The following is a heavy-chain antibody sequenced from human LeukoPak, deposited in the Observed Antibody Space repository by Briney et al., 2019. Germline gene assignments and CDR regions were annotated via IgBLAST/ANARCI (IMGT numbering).Heavy chain of an antibody. V-gene: IGHV4-59*01. CDR1: GDSISSYY. CDR3: ARGLFSGYYDYYYYYYMDV. Sequence: SETLSLTCTVSGDSISSYYWSWIRQPPGKGLEWIGYIYYSGSTNYNPSLKSRVTISVDTSKNQFSLKLRSVTAADTAVYYCARGLFSGYYDYYYYYYMDVWGKGTTVTVSS. D-gene: IGHD3-22*01. CDR2: IYYSGST. J-gene: IGHJ6*03.